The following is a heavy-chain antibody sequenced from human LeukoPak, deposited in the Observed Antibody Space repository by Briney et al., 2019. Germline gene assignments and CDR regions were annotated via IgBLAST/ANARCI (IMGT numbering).Heavy chain of an antibody. CDR2: FQYGGNS. Sequence: NPSETLSLTCNVSGSSITAFYWSWIRQSPGKGLEWIGSFQYGGNSKYNPSLKSRVTISVDTSKNQFSLKLSSVTAADTAVYYCARDCCGSYSNDYFDYWGQGTLVTVSS. D-gene: IGHD1-26*01. V-gene: IGHV4-59*12. CDR1: GSSITAFY. J-gene: IGHJ4*02. CDR3: ARDCCGSYSNDYFDY.